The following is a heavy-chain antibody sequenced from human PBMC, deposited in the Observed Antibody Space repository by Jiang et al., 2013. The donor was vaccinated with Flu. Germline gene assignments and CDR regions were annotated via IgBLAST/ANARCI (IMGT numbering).Heavy chain of an antibody. Sequence: AASGFTFSSHGMHWVRQAPGKGLEWVAVISDDGSSEFYLDSVKGRFTISRDNSKNTLYLQMNSLRVEDTALYYCARNYYGSRSFYYFDSWGQGTLITVSS. D-gene: IGHD3-10*01. V-gene: IGHV3-30*03. CDR1: GFTFSSHG. CDR2: ISDDGSSE. CDR3: ARNYYGSRSFYYFDS. J-gene: IGHJ4*02.